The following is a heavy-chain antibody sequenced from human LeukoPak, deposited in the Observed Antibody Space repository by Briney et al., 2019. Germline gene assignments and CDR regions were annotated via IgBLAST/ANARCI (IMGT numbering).Heavy chain of an antibody. CDR3: TTEGVRAAAGKAQEDFDY. Sequence: GGSLRLSCAASGFTFSNAWMSWVRQAPGKGLEWVGRIKSKTDGGTTDYAAPVKGRFTISRDDSKNTLYLQMNSLKTEDTAVYYCTTEGVRAAAGKAQEDFDYWGQGTLVTVSS. CDR2: IKSKTDGGTT. D-gene: IGHD6-13*01. CDR1: GFTFSNAW. J-gene: IGHJ4*02. V-gene: IGHV3-15*01.